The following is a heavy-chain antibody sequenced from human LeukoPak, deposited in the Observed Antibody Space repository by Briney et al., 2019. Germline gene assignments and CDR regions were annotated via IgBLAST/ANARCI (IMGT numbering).Heavy chain of an antibody. CDR2: ISYDGSNK. CDR1: GFTFSSYA. CDR3: AREDYSYYYDSSGYYYGEDNWFDP. D-gene: IGHD3-22*01. V-gene: IGHV3-30*01. J-gene: IGHJ5*02. Sequence: PGGSLRLSCAASGFTFSSYAMPWVRQAPGKGLEWGAVISYDGSNKYYADSVKGRFTISRDNSKNTLYLQMNSLRAEDTAVYYCAREDYSYYYDSSGYYYGEDNWFDPWGQGTLVTVSS.